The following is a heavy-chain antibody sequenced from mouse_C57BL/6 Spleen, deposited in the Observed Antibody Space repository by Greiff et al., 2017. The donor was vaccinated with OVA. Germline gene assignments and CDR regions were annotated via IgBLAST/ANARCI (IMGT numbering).Heavy chain of an antibody. Sequence: QVQLQQSGPELVKPGASVKLSCKASGYTFTSYDINWVKQRPGQGLEWIGWIYPRDGSTKYNEKFKGKATLTVDTSSSTAYMELHSLTSEDSAVYFCARSDGYDEGTWFAYWGQGTLVTVSA. V-gene: IGHV1-85*01. CDR3: ARSDGYDEGTWFAY. CDR2: IYPRDGST. D-gene: IGHD2-2*01. J-gene: IGHJ3*01. CDR1: GYTFTSYD.